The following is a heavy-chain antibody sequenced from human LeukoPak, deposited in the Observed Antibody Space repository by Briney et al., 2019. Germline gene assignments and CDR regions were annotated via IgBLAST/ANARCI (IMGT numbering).Heavy chain of an antibody. J-gene: IGHJ4*02. Sequence: SETLSLTCTVSGGSISSSSYYWGWIRQPPGKGLEWIGYIYYSGSTNYNPSLKSRVTISVDTSKNQFSLKLSSVTAADTAVYYCARGEGGYDYWGQGTLVTVSS. CDR3: ARGEGGYDY. CDR1: GGSISSSSYY. V-gene: IGHV4-61*05. D-gene: IGHD2-21*01. CDR2: IYYSGST.